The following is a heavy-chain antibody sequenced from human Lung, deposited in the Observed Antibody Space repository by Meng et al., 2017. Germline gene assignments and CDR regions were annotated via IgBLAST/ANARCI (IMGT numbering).Heavy chain of an antibody. CDR3: ARGPTTMAHDFDY. V-gene: IGHV4-34*01. CDR1: GGSFSDYY. D-gene: IGHD4-11*01. CDR2: FNHSGST. J-gene: IGHJ4*02. Sequence: VQPQQCGAGLLKPSETLSLTCVVSGGSFSDYYWSWIRQPPGKGLEWIGEFNHSGSTNYNPSLESRATISVDTSQNNLSLKLSSVTAADSAVYYCARGPTTMAHDFDYWGQGTLVTVSS.